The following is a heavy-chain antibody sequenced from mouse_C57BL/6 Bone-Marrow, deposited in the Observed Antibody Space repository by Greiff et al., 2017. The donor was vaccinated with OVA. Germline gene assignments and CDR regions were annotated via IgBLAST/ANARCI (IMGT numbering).Heavy chain of an antibody. V-gene: IGHV5-12*01. Sequence: EVQRVESGGGLVQPGGSLKLSCAASGFTFSDYYMYWVRQTPEQRLEWVGYISNGGGSTYYPDTVKGRFTISRDNAKNTLYLQMSRLKSEDTAMYYCARHNYYGSSPYWYFDVWGTGTTVTVSS. CDR2: ISNGGGST. CDR3: ARHNYYGSSPYWYFDV. D-gene: IGHD1-1*01. J-gene: IGHJ1*03. CDR1: GFTFSDYY.